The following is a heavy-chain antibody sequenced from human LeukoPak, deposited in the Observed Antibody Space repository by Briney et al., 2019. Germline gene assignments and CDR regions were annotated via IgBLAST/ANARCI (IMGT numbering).Heavy chain of an antibody. CDR3: AKLLAALPDTDV. D-gene: IGHD6-13*01. V-gene: IGHV4-4*02. J-gene: IGHJ3*01. CDR1: GGSISSTNW. Sequence: SETLSLTCTVSGGSISSTNWWSWVRQPPGKGLEWIGEISHSGSTNYNPSLKSRVTISVDRSKNQFSLKLSSVTAADTAVYYCAKLLAALPDTDVWGQGTMVFVSS. CDR2: ISHSGST.